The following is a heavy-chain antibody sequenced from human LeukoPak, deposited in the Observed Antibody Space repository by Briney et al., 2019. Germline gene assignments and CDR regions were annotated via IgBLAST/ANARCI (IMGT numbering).Heavy chain of an antibody. J-gene: IGHJ5*02. CDR3: ARGITMVRGVVNWFDP. CDR1: GYSFTSYW. Sequence: GESLRISCKGSGYSFTSYWISWVRQMPGKGLEWMGRIDPSDSYTNYSPSFQGHVTISADKSISTAYLQWSSLKASDTAMYYCARGITMVRGVVNWFDPWGQGTLVTVSS. V-gene: IGHV5-10-1*01. D-gene: IGHD3-10*01. CDR2: IDPSDSYT.